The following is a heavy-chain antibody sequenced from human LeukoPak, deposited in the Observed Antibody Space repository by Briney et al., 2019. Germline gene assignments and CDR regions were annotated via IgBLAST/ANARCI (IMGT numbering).Heavy chain of an antibody. J-gene: IGHJ4*02. CDR3: ARPRNSGSFRPVYYFDY. CDR2: ISAYNGNT. V-gene: IGHV1-18*01. Sequence: GASVKVSCKASGGTFSSYAISWVRQAPGQGLEWMGWISAYNGNTNYAQKLQGRVTMTTDTSTSTAYMELRSLRSDDTAVHYCARPRNSGSFRPVYYFDYWGLGTLVTVSS. D-gene: IGHD1-26*01. CDR1: GGTFSSYA.